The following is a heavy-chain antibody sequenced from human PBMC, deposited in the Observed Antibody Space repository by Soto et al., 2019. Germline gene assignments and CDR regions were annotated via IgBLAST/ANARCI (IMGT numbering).Heavy chain of an antibody. J-gene: IGHJ4*02. Sequence: SETLSLTCAVYGGSFSGYYWSWIRQPPGKGLEWIGEINHSGSTNYNPSLKSRVTISVDTSKNQFSLKLSSVTAADTAVYYCARGMRGYSYGRDYWGQGTLVTVSS. D-gene: IGHD5-18*01. CDR1: GGSFSGYY. V-gene: IGHV4-34*01. CDR3: ARGMRGYSYGRDY. CDR2: INHSGST.